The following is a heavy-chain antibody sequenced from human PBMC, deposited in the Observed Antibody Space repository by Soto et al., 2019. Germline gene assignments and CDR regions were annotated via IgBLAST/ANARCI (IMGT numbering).Heavy chain of an antibody. CDR3: AKEGRADYGDYDGPGGMDV. J-gene: IGHJ6*02. Sequence: GGSLRLSCAASGFTFSSYGMHWVRQAPGKGLEWVAVISYDGSNKYYADSVKGRFTISRDNSKNTLYLQMNSLRAEDTAVYYCAKEGRADYGDYDGPGGMDVWGQGTTVTVSS. V-gene: IGHV3-30*18. D-gene: IGHD4-17*01. CDR1: GFTFSSYG. CDR2: ISYDGSNK.